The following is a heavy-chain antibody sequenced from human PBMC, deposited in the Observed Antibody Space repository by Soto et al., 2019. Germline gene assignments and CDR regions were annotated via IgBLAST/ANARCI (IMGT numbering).Heavy chain of an antibody. CDR2: ISGYNGDT. CDR1: GYTFTRHG. D-gene: IGHD2-8*01. Sequence: ASVNVSGKASGYTFTRHGISWKRQAPGQGLEWMGWISGYNGDTNYAQKFQDRVSMTIDTSTGTAYMELRSLTSDDTAIYYCAKNGQPPYYYYGLDVWG. CDR3: AKNGQPPYYYYGLDV. J-gene: IGHJ6*02. V-gene: IGHV1-18*04.